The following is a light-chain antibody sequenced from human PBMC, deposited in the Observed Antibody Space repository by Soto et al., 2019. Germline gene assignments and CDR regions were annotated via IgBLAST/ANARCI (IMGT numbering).Light chain of an antibody. Sequence: EIVMTQSPATLSVSPGERATLSCRASQSVSSNLAWYQQKPGQAPRLLIYGASTRATGIPARFSGSGSGTQFPLTISSLQSEDFAVYYCQQYNNWPFTFGPGPKVDIK. CDR2: GAS. V-gene: IGKV3-15*01. CDR1: QSVSSN. J-gene: IGKJ3*01. CDR3: QQYNNWPFT.